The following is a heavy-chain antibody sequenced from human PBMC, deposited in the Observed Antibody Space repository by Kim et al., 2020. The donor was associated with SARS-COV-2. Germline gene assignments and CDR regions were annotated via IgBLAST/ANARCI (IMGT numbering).Heavy chain of an antibody. CDR3: VRDLHCGAHGDY. CDR2: K. D-gene: IGHD2-21*02. Sequence: KDYADSVKGRFTISRDNSRNTLELEMSSPSVEDTAVYYCVRDLHCGAHGDYWGQGTLVTVSS. J-gene: IGHJ4*02. V-gene: IGHV3-33*01.